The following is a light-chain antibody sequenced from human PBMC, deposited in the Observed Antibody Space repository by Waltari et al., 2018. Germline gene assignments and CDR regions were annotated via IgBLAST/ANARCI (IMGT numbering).Light chain of an antibody. J-gene: IGLJ2*01. CDR3: QSYDSSLSVL. CDR2: GNS. CDR1: SSNIGAGYD. V-gene: IGLV1-40*01. Sequence: QSVLPQPPSVSGAPGQRVPISCTGSSSNIGAGYDVPWYQQLPGTAPKLLIYGNSNRPSGVPDRFSGSKSGTSASLAITGLQAEDEADYYCQSYDSSLSVLFGGGTKLTVL.